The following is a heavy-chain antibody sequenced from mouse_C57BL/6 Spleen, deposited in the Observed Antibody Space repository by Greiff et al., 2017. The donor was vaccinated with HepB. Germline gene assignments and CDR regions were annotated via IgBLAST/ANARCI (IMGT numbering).Heavy chain of an antibody. V-gene: IGHV5-4*01. CDR1: GFTFSSYA. J-gene: IGHJ2*01. D-gene: IGHD2-5*01. CDR3: ARENSNFDY. Sequence: EVKLVESGGGLVKPGGSLKLSCAASGFTFSSYAMSWVRQTPEKRLEWVATISDGGSYTYYPDNVKGRFTISRDNDKNNLCLQMSHLKSEDTAMYYCARENSNFDYWGKGTTLTVSS. CDR2: ISDGGSYT.